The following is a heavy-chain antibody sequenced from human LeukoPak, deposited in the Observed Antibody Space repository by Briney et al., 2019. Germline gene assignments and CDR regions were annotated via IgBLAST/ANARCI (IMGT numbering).Heavy chain of an antibody. CDR3: ARAFVRSILVTSSRYYYYMDV. CDR2: INHSGST. J-gene: IGHJ6*03. CDR1: GGSFSGYY. D-gene: IGHD3-9*01. V-gene: IGHV4-34*01. Sequence: PSETLSLTCAVYGGSFSGYYWSWIRQPPGKGLEWTGEINHSGSTNYNPSLKSRITISVDTSKNQFSLKLSSVTAADTAVYYCARAFVRSILVTSSRYYYYMDVWGKGTTVTVSS.